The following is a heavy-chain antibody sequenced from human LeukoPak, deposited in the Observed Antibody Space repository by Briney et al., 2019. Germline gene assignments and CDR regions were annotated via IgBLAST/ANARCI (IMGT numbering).Heavy chain of an antibody. J-gene: IGHJ5*02. CDR3: ARHLGGGNSANWFDP. V-gene: IGHV4-59*08. CDR2: IHYIGTT. D-gene: IGHD4-23*01. CDR1: GGSISTYY. Sequence: SETLSLTCTVSGGSISTYYWSWIRQPPGKGLEWIGYIHYIGTTNYNPSLKSRVTMSVDTFKNQFSLKLSSVTAADTAVYFCARHLGGGNSANWFDPWGQGTLVTVSS.